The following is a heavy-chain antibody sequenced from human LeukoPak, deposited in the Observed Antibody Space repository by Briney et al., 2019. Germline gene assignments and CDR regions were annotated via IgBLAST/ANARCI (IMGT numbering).Heavy chain of an antibody. CDR1: GGSISSGGYY. CDR3: ARTPGIAAAGDGY. Sequence: SETLSLTCTASGGSISSGGYYWSWIRQHPGKGLEWIGYIYYSGSTYYNPSLKSRVTISVDTSKNQFSPKLSSVTAADTAVYYCARTPGIAAAGDGYWGQGTLVTVSS. D-gene: IGHD6-13*01. CDR2: IYYSGST. J-gene: IGHJ4*02. V-gene: IGHV4-31*03.